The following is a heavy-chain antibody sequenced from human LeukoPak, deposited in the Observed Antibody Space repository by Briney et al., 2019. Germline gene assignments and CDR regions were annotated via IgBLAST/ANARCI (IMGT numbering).Heavy chain of an antibody. CDR2: IYYTGT. CDR1: GGSVTDYY. Sequence: TETLSLTCTVSGGSVTDYYWSWIRQSPGKGLEWIGYIYYTGTSYNPSLKSRVTISADTSKNQFSLKLISVTAADTAVYYCASRKLGNDYWGQGTLVTVSS. CDR3: ASRKLGNDY. J-gene: IGHJ4*02. V-gene: IGHV4-59*02. D-gene: IGHD7-27*01.